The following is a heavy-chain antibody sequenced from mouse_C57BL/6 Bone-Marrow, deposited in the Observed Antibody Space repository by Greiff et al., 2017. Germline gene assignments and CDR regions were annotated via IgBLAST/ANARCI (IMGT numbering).Heavy chain of an antibody. V-gene: IGHV10-1*01. J-gene: IGHJ3*01. CDR2: IRSKSNNYAT. CDR3: VTGTRFAY. Sequence: EVQRVESGGGLVQPKGSLKLSCAASGFSFNTYAMNWVRQAPGKGLEWVARIRSKSNNYATYYADSVNDRFTISRDDSGSMLYLQMNNLKTEDTAMCYCVTGTRFAYWGQGTLVTVSA. CDR1: GFSFNTYA. D-gene: IGHD4-1*01.